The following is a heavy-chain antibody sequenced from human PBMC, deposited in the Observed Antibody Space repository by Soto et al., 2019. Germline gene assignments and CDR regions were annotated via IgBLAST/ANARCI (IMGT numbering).Heavy chain of an antibody. J-gene: IGHJ3*02. D-gene: IGHD2-2*01. Sequence: QLQLQESGPGLVKPSETLSLTCTVSGGSISSSSYYWGWIRQPPGKGLEWIGSIYYSGSTYYNPSLKSRVTISVDTSKNQFSLKLSSVTAADTAVYYCARHGSRTSYCYCAFDIWGQGTMVTVSS. V-gene: IGHV4-39*01. CDR2: IYYSGST. CDR3: ARHGSRTSYCYCAFDI. CDR1: GGSISSSSYY.